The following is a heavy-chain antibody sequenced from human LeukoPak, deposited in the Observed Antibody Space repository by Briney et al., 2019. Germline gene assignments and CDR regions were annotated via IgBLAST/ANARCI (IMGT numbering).Heavy chain of an antibody. CDR1: GFTVNSNY. D-gene: IGHD6-6*01. V-gene: IGHV3-66*02. CDR3: ARGFGKVAANVFGGYTMDV. J-gene: IGHJ6*02. CDR2: IYTGGST. Sequence: GVSLRLSCAASGFTVNSNYMSWVRQAPGKGLEWVSLIYTGGSTYYADSVKGRFTISRDNSKNTLYLQMNSLRPEDTAVYYCARGFGKVAANVFGGYTMDVWGQGTTDTVSS.